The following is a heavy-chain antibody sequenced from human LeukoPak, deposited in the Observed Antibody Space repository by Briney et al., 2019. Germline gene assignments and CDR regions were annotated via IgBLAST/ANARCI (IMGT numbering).Heavy chain of an antibody. CDR2: IYYSGST. V-gene: IGHV4-39*01. J-gene: IGHJ4*02. CDR3: ASPSGTYYSRFHY. D-gene: IGHD1-26*01. Sequence: PSETLSLTCTVSGGSISSSNYYWGWIRQPPGKGLEWIGSIYYSGSTYYNPSLKSRVTISVDTSKNQFSLKLTSVTAPDTAVYYCASPSGTYYSRFHYWGQGALVTVSS. CDR1: GGSISSSNYY.